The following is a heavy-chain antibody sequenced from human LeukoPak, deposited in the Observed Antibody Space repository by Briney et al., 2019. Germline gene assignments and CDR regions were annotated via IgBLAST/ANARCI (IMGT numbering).Heavy chain of an antibody. V-gene: IGHV4-34*01. D-gene: IGHD2-15*01. J-gene: IGHJ6*02. CDR3: ARGVVVVAATPYYHYGMDV. CDR2: INHSGST. Sequence: SETLSLTCAVYGGSFSGYYWSWIRQPPGKGLEWIGEINHSGSTNYNPSLKSRVTISVDTSKNQSSLKLSSVTAADTAVYYCARGVVVVAATPYYHYGMDVWGQGTTVTVSS. CDR1: GGSFSGYY.